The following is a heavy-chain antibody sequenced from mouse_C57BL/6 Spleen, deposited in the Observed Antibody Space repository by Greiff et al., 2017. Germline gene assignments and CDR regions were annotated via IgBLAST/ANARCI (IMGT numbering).Heavy chain of an antibody. Sequence: EVQLQQSGPVLVKPGASVKMSCKASGYTFTDYYMNWVKQSHGKSLEWIGVINPYNGGTSYNQKFKGKATLTVDKSSSTAYMELNSLTSEDSAVYYCARYSYDYDNAMDYWGQGTSVTVSS. D-gene: IGHD2-4*01. CDR3: ARYSYDYDNAMDY. CDR1: GYTFTDYY. J-gene: IGHJ4*01. CDR2: INPYNGGT. V-gene: IGHV1-19*01.